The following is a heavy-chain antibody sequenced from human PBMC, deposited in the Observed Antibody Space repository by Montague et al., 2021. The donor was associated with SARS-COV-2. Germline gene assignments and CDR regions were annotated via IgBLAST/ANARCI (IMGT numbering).Heavy chain of an antibody. CDR2: TNHGGST. D-gene: IGHD3-10*01. V-gene: IGHV4-34*01. Sequence: SETLSLTCAVHGTSFSGYYWNWIRQPPGKGLEWIGATNHGGSTKYSPSLKSRLTISADTSKNQFSLKLTSVAAADTAVYYCARLRDGVVPSPILGVGPYYSYYYMDVWGRGTTVTVSS. CDR3: ARLRDGVVPSPILGVGPYYSYYYMDV. J-gene: IGHJ6*03. CDR1: GTSFSGYY.